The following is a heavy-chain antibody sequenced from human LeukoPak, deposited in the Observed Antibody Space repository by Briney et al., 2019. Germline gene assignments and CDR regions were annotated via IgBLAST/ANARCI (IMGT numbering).Heavy chain of an antibody. V-gene: IGHV3-11*01. D-gene: IGHD3-9*01. CDR1: GFTFSDYY. CDR2: ISNSGSTI. CDR3: AREASTYYDILTGSDY. J-gene: IGHJ4*02. Sequence: PGGSLRLSCAASGFTFSDYYMSWIRQAPGKGLEWVSYISNSGSTIYYADSVKGRFFISRDNAKNSLYLQMNSLRAEDTAVYYCAREASTYYDILTGSDYWGQGTLVTVSS.